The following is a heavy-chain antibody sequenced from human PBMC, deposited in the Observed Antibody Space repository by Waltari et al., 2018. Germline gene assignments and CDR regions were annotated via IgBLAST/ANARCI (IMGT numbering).Heavy chain of an antibody. V-gene: IGHV4-59*08. CDR1: GGSISSYY. CDR3: AGGAGEVDAFDI. D-gene: IGHD1-26*01. Sequence: QVQLQESGPGLVKPSETLSLTCTVSGGSISSYYWRWIRQPPGKALEWIGYIYSSVSTKDHPSLKGRVTVAVETAKNQFALKRSSGTDADTAVYYCAGGAGEVDAFDIWGQGTMVTVSS. CDR2: IYSSVST. J-gene: IGHJ3*02.